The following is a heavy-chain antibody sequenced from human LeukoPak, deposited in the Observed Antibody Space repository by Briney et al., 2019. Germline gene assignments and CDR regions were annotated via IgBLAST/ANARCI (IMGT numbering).Heavy chain of an antibody. V-gene: IGHV4-39*07. CDR3: ARAITIFGVGPYGMDV. Sequence: PSETLSLTCTVSGGSISSSSYYWGWIRQPPGKGLEWIGSIYYSGSTYYNPSLKSRVTISVDTSKNQFSLKLSSVTAADTAVYYCARAITIFGVGPYGMDVWGQGTTVTVSS. D-gene: IGHD3-3*01. J-gene: IGHJ6*02. CDR1: GGSISSSSYY. CDR2: IYYSGST.